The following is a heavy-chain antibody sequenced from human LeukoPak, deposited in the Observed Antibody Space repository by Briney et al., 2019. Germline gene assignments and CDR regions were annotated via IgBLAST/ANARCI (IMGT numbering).Heavy chain of an antibody. J-gene: IGHJ6*03. CDR2: ITSGSCYI. V-gene: IGHV3-21*01. CDR3: ARDPYSGSYGNYYYYFMDV. CDR1: GFTFSSYN. Sequence: PGGSLRLSCAASGFTFSSYNMNWVRQAPGKGLEWVSSITSGSCYIYYADSVKGRFTISRDNAKNSLYLQMNSLRAEDTAVYYCARDPYSGSYGNYYYYFMDVWGKGTTVTISS. D-gene: IGHD1-26*01.